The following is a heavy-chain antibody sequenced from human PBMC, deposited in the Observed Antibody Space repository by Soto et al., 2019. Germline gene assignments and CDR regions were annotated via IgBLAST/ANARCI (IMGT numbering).Heavy chain of an antibody. CDR2: IKQDGSEK. J-gene: IGHJ4*02. V-gene: IGHV3-7*05. Sequence: EVQLVESGGGLVQPGGSLRLSCVASGFTFSKFWMSWVRQAPGKGLEWVATIKQDGSEKYYVDSVKGRFTISRDNAMNSLFLQMNDLRAEDTAVYYCASRYLEYCTNATCSAPYDYWGQGTLVTVSS. CDR3: ASRYLEYCTNATCSAPYDY. CDR1: GFTFSKFW. D-gene: IGHD2-8*01.